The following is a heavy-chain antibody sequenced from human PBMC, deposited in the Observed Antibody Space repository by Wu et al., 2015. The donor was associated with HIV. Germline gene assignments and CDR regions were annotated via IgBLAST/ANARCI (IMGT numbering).Heavy chain of an antibody. V-gene: IGHV1-2*02. CDR2: VHPNSGGT. Sequence: QVQLVQSGAEVKKPGASVKVSCEASGYKFTDYYMHWVRQAPGQGLEWMGWVHPNSGGTHFAQRFQGRVSLTRDTSITTAYMELSRLRSDDTALYYCATLLIPSRAYFDYWGQGTLVTVSS. D-gene: IGHD3-16*01. CDR3: ATLLIPSRAYFDY. CDR1: GYKFTDYY. J-gene: IGHJ4*02.